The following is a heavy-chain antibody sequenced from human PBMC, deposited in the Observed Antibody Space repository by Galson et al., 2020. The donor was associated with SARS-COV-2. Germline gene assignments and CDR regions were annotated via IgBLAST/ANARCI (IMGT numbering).Heavy chain of an antibody. V-gene: IGHV3-48*02. CDR2: ISSSSTI. J-gene: IGHJ4*02. D-gene: IGHD6-19*01. CDR1: GFTFSSYS. CDR3: ARDLGGSGWY. Sequence: TGGSLRLSCAASGFTFSSYSMNWVRQAPGKGLEWVSYISSSSTIYYADSVKGRFTISRDNAKNSLYLQMNSLRDEDTAVYYCARDLGGSGWYWGQGTLVTVSS.